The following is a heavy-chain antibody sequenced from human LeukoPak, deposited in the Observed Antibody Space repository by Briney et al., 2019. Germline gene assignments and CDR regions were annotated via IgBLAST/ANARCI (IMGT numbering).Heavy chain of an antibody. CDR1: GYIFTHNW. D-gene: IGHD3-10*01. CDR2: IYPGDSDT. J-gene: IGHJ4*02. CDR3: ARQTRDGSGSRGYSFDF. V-gene: IGHV5-51*01. Sequence: GESLKISCRGSGYIFTHNWIGWVRQMPGKGLEWMGIIYPGDSDTRYSPSFEGQVTISVDKSISTAYLQWSSLKASDTAMYYCARQTRDGSGSRGYSFDFWGQGTLVTVSS.